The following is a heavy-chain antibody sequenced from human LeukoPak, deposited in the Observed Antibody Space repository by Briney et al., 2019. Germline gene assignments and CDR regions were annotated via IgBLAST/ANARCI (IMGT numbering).Heavy chain of an antibody. V-gene: IGHV5-51*01. CDR3: ARLQGGSLSSIDY. J-gene: IGHJ4*02. CDR1: GYNFSTYW. CDR2: IYPGDSDT. Sequence: GESLKISCQGSGYNFSTYWIAWVRQVPGKGLEWMGIIYPGDSDTRYSPSFQGQVTISADKSISTAYLQWSSLKASDTAMYYCARLQGGSLSSIDYWGQGTLVTVSS. D-gene: IGHD2-15*01.